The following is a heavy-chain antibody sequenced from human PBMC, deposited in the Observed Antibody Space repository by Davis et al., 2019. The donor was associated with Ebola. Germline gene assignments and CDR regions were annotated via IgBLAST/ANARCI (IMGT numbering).Heavy chain of an antibody. V-gene: IGHV1-18*01. CDR1: GYTFTSYG. Sequence: ASVKVSCKASGYTFTSYGISWVRQAPGQGLEWMGWISAYNGNTNYAQKFQGRVTMTRDTSTSTVYMELSSLRSEDTAVYYCARSRFGGGNVRGFGDYWGQGTLVTVSS. D-gene: IGHD4-23*01. CDR3: ARSRFGGGNVRGFGDY. J-gene: IGHJ4*02. CDR2: ISAYNGNT.